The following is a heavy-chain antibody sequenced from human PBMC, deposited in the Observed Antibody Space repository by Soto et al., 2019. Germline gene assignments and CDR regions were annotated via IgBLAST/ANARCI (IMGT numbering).Heavy chain of an antibody. CDR1: GGSISSYY. J-gene: IGHJ1*01. CDR3: ARAAYYYESSGYYPRAY. Sequence: SETLSLTCTVSGGSISSYYWSWIRQPPGKGLEWIGYIYYSGSTNYNPSLKSRVTISVDTSKNQFSLKLSSVTAADTAVYYCARAAYYYESSGYYPRAYWGQGTLVTVSS. CDR2: IYYSGST. D-gene: IGHD3-22*01. V-gene: IGHV4-59*01.